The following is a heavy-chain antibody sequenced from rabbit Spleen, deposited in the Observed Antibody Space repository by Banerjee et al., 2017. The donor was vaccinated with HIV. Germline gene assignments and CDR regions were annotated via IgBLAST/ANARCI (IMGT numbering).Heavy chain of an antibody. CDR1: GFSFSSGYY. CDR2: IDPVFGRA. V-gene: IGHV1S40*01. J-gene: IGHJ4*01. CDR3: ARGGGL. Sequence: QSLEESGGDLVKPGASLTLTCTASGFSFSSGYYMCWVRQAPGKGLEWIGYIDPVFGRAYYASWVNGRFSISRENTQNTVSLQLNSLTAADTATYFCARGGGLWGPGTLVTVS.